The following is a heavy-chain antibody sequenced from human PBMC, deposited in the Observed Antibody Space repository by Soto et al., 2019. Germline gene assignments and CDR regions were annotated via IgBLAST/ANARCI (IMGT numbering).Heavy chain of an antibody. CDR3: ARGWRNGFNV. Sequence: EVQLVESGGGLVKPGGSLRLSCVASGFTFSGYSINWVRQAPGQGLEWVSYISGPSIYIYYADSGTGRFTISRDNAERAVYLQMNSRRAGDTAVYYCARGWRNGFNVWGQGTKVSVS. CDR2: ISGPSIYI. CDR1: GFTFSGYS. D-gene: IGHD2-8*01. V-gene: IGHV3-21*01. J-gene: IGHJ6*02.